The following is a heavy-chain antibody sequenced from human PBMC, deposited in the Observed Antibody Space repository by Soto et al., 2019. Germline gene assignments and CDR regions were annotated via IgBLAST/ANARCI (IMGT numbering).Heavy chain of an antibody. CDR2: IYYSGST. J-gene: IGHJ6*02. V-gene: IGHV4-31*03. Sequence: QVQLQESGPGLVEPSQTLSLTCTVSGGSISSGGYYWSWIRQHPGKGLEWIGYIYYSGSTYYNPSLKSRVTISVDTSKNQFSLKLSSVTAADTAVYYCARDGLQSGYGMDVWGQGTTVTVSS. CDR1: GGSISSGGYY. CDR3: ARDGLQSGYGMDV. D-gene: IGHD2-15*01.